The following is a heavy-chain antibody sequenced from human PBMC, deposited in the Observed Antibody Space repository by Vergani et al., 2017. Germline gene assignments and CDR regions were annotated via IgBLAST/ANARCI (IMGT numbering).Heavy chain of an antibody. D-gene: IGHD6-19*01. CDR2: INHSGST. J-gene: IGHJ4*02. V-gene: IGHV4-34*01. Sequence: QVQLQQWGAGLLKPSETLSLTCAVYGGSFSGYYLSWIRQPPGKGLEWIGEINHSGSTNYNPSLKSRVTISVDTSKNQFSLKLSSVTATDTAVYYCARGRSAYSSGWFLYWGQGTLVTVSS. CDR3: ARGRSAYSSGWFLY. CDR1: GGSFSGYY.